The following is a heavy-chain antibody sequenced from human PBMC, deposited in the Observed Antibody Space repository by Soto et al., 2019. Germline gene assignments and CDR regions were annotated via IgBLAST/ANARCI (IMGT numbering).Heavy chain of an antibody. Sequence: QVQLVQSGAEVKKPGSSVKVSCKASGGTFSSYAISWVRQAPGQGLEWMGGIIPIFGTANYAQKFQGRVTITADESTSTAYMELSSLRSEDTAVYYCARKSDGGNYYTNYYYGMDVWGQGTTVTVSS. CDR1: GGTFSSYA. D-gene: IGHD1-26*01. V-gene: IGHV1-69*01. CDR2: IIPIFGTA. J-gene: IGHJ6*02. CDR3: ARKSDGGNYYTNYYYGMDV.